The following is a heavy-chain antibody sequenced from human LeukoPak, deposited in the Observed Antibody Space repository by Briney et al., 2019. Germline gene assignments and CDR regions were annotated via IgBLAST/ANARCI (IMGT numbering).Heavy chain of an antibody. CDR2: IYYSGST. D-gene: IGHD6-13*01. CDR3: ARARYSSSWACDY. CDR1: GGSISSYY. J-gene: IGHJ4*02. V-gene: IGHV4-59*01. Sequence: SQTLSLTCTVSGGSISSYYWSWIRQPPGKGLEWIGYIYYSGSTNYNPSLKSRVTISVDTSKNQFSLKLSSVTAADTAVYYCARARYSSSWACDYWGQGTLVTVSS.